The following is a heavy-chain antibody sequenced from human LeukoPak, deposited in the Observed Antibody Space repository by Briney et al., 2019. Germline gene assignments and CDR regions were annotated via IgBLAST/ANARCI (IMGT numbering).Heavy chain of an antibody. CDR2: IYYSGST. CDR3: VRVISYYDSSGYYTPFDY. J-gene: IGHJ4*02. CDR1: GGSISSGDYY. V-gene: IGHV4-30-4*08. D-gene: IGHD3-22*01. Sequence: SETLSLTCTVSGGSISSGDYYWSWIRQPPGKGLEWIGDIYYSGSTYYNPSLKSRVTISVDTSKNQFPLKLSSVTAADTAVYYCVRVISYYDSSGYYTPFDYWGQGTLVTVSS.